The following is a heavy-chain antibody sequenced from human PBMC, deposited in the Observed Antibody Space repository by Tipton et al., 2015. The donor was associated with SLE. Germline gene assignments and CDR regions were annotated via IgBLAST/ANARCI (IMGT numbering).Heavy chain of an antibody. Sequence: SLRLSCAASGFTFSSYEMNWVRQAPGKGLEWLSYISSSGSTIYYADCVKGRFTISRDNSKNTLYLQMNSLRAEDTAVYYCAKDREVTTAWFDPWGQGTLVTVSS. CDR1: GFTFSSYE. V-gene: IGHV3-48*03. D-gene: IGHD4-17*01. CDR2: ISSSGSTI. J-gene: IGHJ5*02. CDR3: AKDREVTTAWFDP.